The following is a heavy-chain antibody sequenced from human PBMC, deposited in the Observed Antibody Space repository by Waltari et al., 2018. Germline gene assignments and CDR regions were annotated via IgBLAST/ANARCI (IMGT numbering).Heavy chain of an antibody. Sequence: DVKVAESGGKLVQPGGSLRLSCAASGFNFSSYSMNWVRQAPGNGRRQAIGKWLEWISYITGSSRTRYYADSVKGRFTIFRDNAKNSLFLQMNSLRVEDTAVYYCARPVRPEGNYGMDVWGQGTTVSVSS. J-gene: IGHJ6*02. CDR3: ARPVRPEGNYGMDV. CDR1: GFNFSSYS. CDR2: ITGSSRTR. V-gene: IGHV3-48*04. D-gene: IGHD2-2*01.